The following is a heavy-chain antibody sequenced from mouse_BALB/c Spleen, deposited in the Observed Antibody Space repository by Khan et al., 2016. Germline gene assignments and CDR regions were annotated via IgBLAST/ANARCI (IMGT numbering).Heavy chain of an antibody. V-gene: IGHV2-3*01. CDR2: IRGDGST. J-gene: IGHJ1*01. CDR3: AHGRPDFDV. CDR1: GFSLTSYG. Sequence: QVQLKQSGPGLVAPSQSLSITCTVSGFSLTSYGVSWVRQPPGKGLEWLGGIRGDGSTNYHSALISRLSISKDNSKSQVFLILNSLQNDDTATYXCAHGRPDFDVWGAGTTVTVSA.